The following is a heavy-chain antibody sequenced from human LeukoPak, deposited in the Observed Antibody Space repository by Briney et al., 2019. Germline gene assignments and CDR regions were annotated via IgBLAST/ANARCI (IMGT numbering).Heavy chain of an antibody. CDR1: GGSISSYY. Sequence: SETLSLTCTVSGGSISSYYWSWIRQPAGKGLEWIGRISATGSTHYNPSLKSRVTMSVDTSKSQFSPNLSSVTAADTAVYYCARGFSANYFDNWGQGTLVTVSS. D-gene: IGHD1-26*01. V-gene: IGHV4-4*07. CDR3: ARGFSANYFDN. J-gene: IGHJ4*02. CDR2: ISATGST.